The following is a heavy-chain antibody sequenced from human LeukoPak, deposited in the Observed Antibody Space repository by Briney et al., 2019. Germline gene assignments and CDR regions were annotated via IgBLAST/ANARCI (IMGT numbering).Heavy chain of an antibody. CDR1: GFIFSSYV. V-gene: IGHV3-23*01. CDR2: ISVGGGDT. Sequence: PGGSLRLSCEPSGFIFSSYVMGWVRQAPGKGLEWVSSISVGGGDTFTADSVKGRFTITRENSKNTLYLQMMGLRVEDTAIYYCAKLNLGEMAYFDSWGQGILVTVSS. D-gene: IGHD2-21*01. CDR3: AKLNLGEMAYFDS. J-gene: IGHJ4*02.